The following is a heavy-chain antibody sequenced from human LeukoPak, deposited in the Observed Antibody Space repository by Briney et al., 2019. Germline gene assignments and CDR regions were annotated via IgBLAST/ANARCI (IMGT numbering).Heavy chain of an antibody. CDR3: AKETHELRYFDPNFDY. D-gene: IGHD3-9*01. CDR2: INSDASTT. J-gene: IGHJ4*02. Sequence: GGSLRLSCAASGFTFNNYWMHWVRQAPGKGLVWVSHINSDASTTNYADSVKGRFTISRDNAKNSLYLQMNSLRAEDTALYYCAKETHELRYFDPNFDYWGQGTLVTVSS. V-gene: IGHV3-74*01. CDR1: GFTFNNYW.